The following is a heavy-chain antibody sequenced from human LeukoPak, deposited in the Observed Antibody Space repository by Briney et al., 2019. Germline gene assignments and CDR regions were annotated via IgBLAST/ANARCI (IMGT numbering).Heavy chain of an antibody. CDR2: ISGSGGST. CDR3: AKDLRTIFGVGGFDP. CDR1: GFTFSSYA. Sequence: PGGSLRLSCAASGFTFSSYAMSWVRQAPGKGLEWVSAISGSGGSTYYADSVKGRFTISRDNSKNTPYLQMNSLRAEDTAVYYCAKDLRTIFGVGGFDPWGQGTLVTVSS. V-gene: IGHV3-23*01. D-gene: IGHD3-3*01. J-gene: IGHJ5*02.